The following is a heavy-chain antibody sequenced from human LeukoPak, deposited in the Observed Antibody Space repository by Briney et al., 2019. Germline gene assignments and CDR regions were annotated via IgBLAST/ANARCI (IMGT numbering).Heavy chain of an antibody. CDR2: ISSSSSYI. CDR3: ARASAAGTNFDY. Sequence: PGGSLRLSCAASGFTFSSCSMNWVRQAPGKGLEWVSSISSSSSYIYYADPVKGRFTISRDNAKNSLYLQMNSLRAEDTAVYYCARASAAGTNFDYWGQGTLVTVSS. V-gene: IGHV3-21*01. D-gene: IGHD6-13*01. CDR1: GFTFSSCS. J-gene: IGHJ4*02.